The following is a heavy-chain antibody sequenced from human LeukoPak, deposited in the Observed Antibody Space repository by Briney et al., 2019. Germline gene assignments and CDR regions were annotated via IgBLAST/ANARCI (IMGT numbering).Heavy chain of an antibody. J-gene: IGHJ3*02. V-gene: IGHV5-51*01. CDR2: IYPGDSDT. Sequence: GESLKISCKGSGYSFTSYWIGWVRQMPGKGLEWMGIIYPGDSDTRHSPSFQGQVTISADKSISTAYLQWSSVKASDTAMYYCASQYYYGSGSSISLPDAFDIWGQGTMVTVSS. D-gene: IGHD3-10*01. CDR1: GYSFTSYW. CDR3: ASQYYYGSGSSISLPDAFDI.